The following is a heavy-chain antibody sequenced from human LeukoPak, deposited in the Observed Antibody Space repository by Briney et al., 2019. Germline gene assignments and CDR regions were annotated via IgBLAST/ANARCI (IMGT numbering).Heavy chain of an antibody. J-gene: IGHJ3*02. CDR1: GYSFTNYW. Sequence: GESLKISCKGSGYSFTNYWIGWVRQMPGKGLEWMGIIYPGDSDTKYSPSFQGQVTFSADKSISTAYLQRSSLKASDTAIYYCARRVTTRRNDAFDIWGQGTMVTVSS. CDR3: ARRVTTRRNDAFDI. D-gene: IGHD3-22*01. V-gene: IGHV5-51*01. CDR2: IYPGDSDT.